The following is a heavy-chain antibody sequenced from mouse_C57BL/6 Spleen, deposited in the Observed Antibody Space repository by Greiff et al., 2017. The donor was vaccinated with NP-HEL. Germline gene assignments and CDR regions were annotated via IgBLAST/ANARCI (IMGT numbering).Heavy chain of an antibody. CDR1: GYTFTSYW. CDR3: ATIYYDYEGFAY. D-gene: IGHD2-4*01. V-gene: IGHV1-7*01. CDR2: INPSSGYT. J-gene: IGHJ3*01. Sequence: QVQLQQSGAELAKPGASVKLSCKASGYTFTSYWMHWVKQRPGQGLEWIGYINPSSGYTKYKQKFKDKATLTADKSSSTAYMQLSSLTYEDSAVYYCATIYYDYEGFAYWGQGTLVTVSA.